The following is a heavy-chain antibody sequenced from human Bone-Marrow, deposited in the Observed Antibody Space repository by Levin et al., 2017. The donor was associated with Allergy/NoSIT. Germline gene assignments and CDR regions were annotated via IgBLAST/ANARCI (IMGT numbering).Heavy chain of an antibody. V-gene: IGHV3-11*06. CDR3: ARGTITGWGYYFDY. CDR1: GFTFRDHY. CDR2: ISSSSHIT. D-gene: IGHD6-19*01. Sequence: GESLKISCGTSGFTFRDHYMSWVRQAPGKGLEWISYISSSSHITHYADSVRGRFTISRDNDDDSLYLQLNSLRVEDTGVYFCARGTITGWGYYFDYWGQGTLVTVSS. J-gene: IGHJ4*02.